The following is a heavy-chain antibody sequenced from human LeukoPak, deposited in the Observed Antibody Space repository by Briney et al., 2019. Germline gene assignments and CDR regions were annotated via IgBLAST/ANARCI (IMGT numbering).Heavy chain of an antibody. Sequence: GGSLRLSCAASGFTFSSYWMSWVRQAPGKGLEWVANIKPDGGEKYYVDSVKGRFTISRDNAKNSLYLQMNSLRAEDTAVYYCARDSLGDLYFDYWGQGTLVTVSS. CDR1: GFTFSSYW. D-gene: IGHD4-17*01. V-gene: IGHV3-7*03. J-gene: IGHJ4*02. CDR2: IKPDGGEK. CDR3: ARDSLGDLYFDY.